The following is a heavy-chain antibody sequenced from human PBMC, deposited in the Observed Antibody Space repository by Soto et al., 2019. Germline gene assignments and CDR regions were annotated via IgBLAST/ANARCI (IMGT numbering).Heavy chain of an antibody. CDR3: AAVSDYYDSSGYYYVRYFDL. CDR2: IIPIFGTA. J-gene: IGHJ2*01. D-gene: IGHD3-22*01. CDR1: GGTFSSYA. Sequence: ASVKVSCKASGGTFSSYAISWVRQAPGQGLEWMGGIIPIFGTANYAQKFQGRVTITADKSTSTAYMELSSLRSEDTAVYYCAAVSDYYDSSGYYYVRYFDLWGRGTLVTVAS. V-gene: IGHV1-69*06.